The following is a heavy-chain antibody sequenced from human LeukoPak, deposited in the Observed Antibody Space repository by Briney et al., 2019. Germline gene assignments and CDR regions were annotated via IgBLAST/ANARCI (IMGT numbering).Heavy chain of an antibody. CDR3: AIFSSIAARNLLDY. CDR2: INPNSGGT. Sequence: ASVKVSCKASGYTFTGYYMHWVRQAPGQGLEWMGWINPNSGGTNYAQKFQGRVTMTRDTSIRTAYMELIRLRSDDTAVYYCAIFSSIAARNLLDYWGQGTLVTVSS. V-gene: IGHV1-2*02. J-gene: IGHJ4*02. CDR1: GYTFTGYY. D-gene: IGHD6-6*01.